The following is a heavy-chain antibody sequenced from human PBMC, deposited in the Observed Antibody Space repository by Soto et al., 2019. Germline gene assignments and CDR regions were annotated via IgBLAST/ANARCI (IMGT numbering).Heavy chain of an antibody. J-gene: IGHJ4*02. CDR3: ARWLRFLEWPISPNFDY. CDR1: GYTFTSYG. CDR2: ISAYNGNT. D-gene: IGHD3-3*01. Sequence: QVQLVQSGAEVKKPGASVKVSCKASGYTFTSYGISWVRQAPGQGLEWMGWISAYNGNTNYAQKLQGRVTMTTDTPTSTAFMELRRLRSDDTAVYYCARWLRFLEWPISPNFDYWGQGTLVTVSS. V-gene: IGHV1-18*04.